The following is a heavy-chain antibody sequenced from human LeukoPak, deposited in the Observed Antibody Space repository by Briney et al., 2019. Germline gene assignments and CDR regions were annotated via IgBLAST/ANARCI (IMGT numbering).Heavy chain of an antibody. Sequence: PGGSLRLSCTGSGFTSGDYAMTWVRQAPGKGLEWVGFIRSQIYGGTPEYAASVKGRFTISRDDSEGVAYLQMNSLKTEDTAVYYCTRDQTPYYWGQGTLVTVSS. J-gene: IGHJ4*02. CDR2: IRSQIYGGTP. CDR3: TRDQTPYY. CDR1: GFTSGDYA. V-gene: IGHV3-49*04.